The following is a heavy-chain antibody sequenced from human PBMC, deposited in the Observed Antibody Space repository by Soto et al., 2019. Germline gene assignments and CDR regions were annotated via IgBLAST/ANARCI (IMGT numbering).Heavy chain of an antibody. V-gene: IGHV4-38-2*02. Sequence: SETLSLTCSVSGYSINRGYYWSWIRQPAGRGLEWTGRVYHTGYTTYNPSLRGRVTMSLDTSKNQISLKLTSVTAADTAVYYCAKDPLEGGWAARPGSWFDPWGLGTLVTVSS. CDR1: GYSINRGYY. J-gene: IGHJ5*02. CDR3: AKDPLEGGWAARPGSWFDP. CDR2: VYHTGYT. D-gene: IGHD6-6*01.